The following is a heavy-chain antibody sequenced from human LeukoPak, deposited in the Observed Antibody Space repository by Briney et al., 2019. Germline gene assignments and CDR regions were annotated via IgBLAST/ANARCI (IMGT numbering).Heavy chain of an antibody. CDR2: LHSGGGT. Sequence: GGSLSLSRVASGFRVNNYHMSWVRQTPEKGLEWVSVLHSGGGTFFADSVQGRFAISRDNSKNTVYLQMIGLRADDTAVYYCAREPTWHSPSQVDPWGQGTVVTDSS. V-gene: IGHV3-66*01. CDR3: AREPTWHSPSQVDP. D-gene: IGHD1-26*01. CDR1: GFRVNNYH. J-gene: IGHJ5*02.